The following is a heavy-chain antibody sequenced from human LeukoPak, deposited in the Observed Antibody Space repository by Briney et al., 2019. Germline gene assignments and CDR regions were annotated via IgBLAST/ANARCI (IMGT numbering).Heavy chain of an antibody. J-gene: IGHJ4*02. CDR1: GGSISSTNYY. CDR3: ARVSHCGSTSCYTGALGF. CDR2: IYYSGST. V-gene: IGHV4-39*07. D-gene: IGHD2-2*02. Sequence: PSETLSLTCTVSGGSISSTNYYWGWIRQPPGKGLEWIGSIYYSGSTYYNPSLRSRVAISVDTSKNQFSLKLSSVTAADTAVFYCARVSHCGSTSCYTGALGFWGQGTLVTVSS.